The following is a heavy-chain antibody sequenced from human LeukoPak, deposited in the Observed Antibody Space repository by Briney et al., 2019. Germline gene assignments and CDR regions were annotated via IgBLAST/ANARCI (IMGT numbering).Heavy chain of an antibody. V-gene: IGHV3-23*01. Sequence: QPGGSLRLSCAASGFTFSSYAMTWVRQAPGKGLEWVATISDSGGGTYYADSVKGRFTISRDNSENTLYLQMNSLRAEDTAVYYCAHPGITVAGNSPNYYFMDVWGKGATVTVSS. J-gene: IGHJ6*03. CDR2: ISDSGGGT. CDR1: GFTFSSYA. D-gene: IGHD6-19*01. CDR3: AHPGITVAGNSPNYYFMDV.